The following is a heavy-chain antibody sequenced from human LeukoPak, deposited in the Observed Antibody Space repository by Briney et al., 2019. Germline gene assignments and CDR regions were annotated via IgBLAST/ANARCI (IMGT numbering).Heavy chain of an antibody. CDR2: ISGSGGST. Sequence: PGWSLRLSCAASGFTFSSYAMSWVRQAPGKGLEWVSAISGSGGSTYYADSVKGRFTISRDNSKNTLYLQMNSLRAEDTAVYYCAKASGYSSGWYWFDPWGQGTLVTVSS. CDR1: GFTFSSYA. D-gene: IGHD6-19*01. CDR3: AKASGYSSGWYWFDP. J-gene: IGHJ5*02. V-gene: IGHV3-23*01.